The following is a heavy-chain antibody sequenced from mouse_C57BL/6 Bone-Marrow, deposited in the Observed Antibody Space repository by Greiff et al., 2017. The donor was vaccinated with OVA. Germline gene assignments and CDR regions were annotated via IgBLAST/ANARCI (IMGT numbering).Heavy chain of an antibody. CDR2: INPNYGTT. CDR3: ARNDYSNYGGYWYFDV. Sequence: EVQLQQSGPELVKPGASVKISCKASGYSFTDYNMNWVKQSNGKSLEWIGVINPNYGTTSYNQKFKGKATLTVDPSSSTAYMQLNSLTSEDSAVYYCARNDYSNYGGYWYFDVWGTGTTVTVSS. J-gene: IGHJ1*03. D-gene: IGHD2-5*01. CDR1: GYSFTDYN. V-gene: IGHV1-39*01.